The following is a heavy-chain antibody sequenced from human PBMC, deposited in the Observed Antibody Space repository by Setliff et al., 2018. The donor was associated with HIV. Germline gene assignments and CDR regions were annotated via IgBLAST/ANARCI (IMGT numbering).Heavy chain of an antibody. CDR1: GFSISRRYY. J-gene: IGHJ6*02. V-gene: IGHV4-34*01. CDR3: ARGPFPAAGFSGLRGGRTYYYYGRGV. Sequence: PSETLSLTCDVSGFSISRRYYWGWIRQSPGKGLAWIGEINHSGSNNYTPSLKSRVTISVDTSKNQFSLRPSSVTAADTAVYYCARGPFPAAGFSGLRGGRTYYYYGRGVWGQGTTVTVSS. CDR2: INHSGSN. D-gene: IGHD6-13*01.